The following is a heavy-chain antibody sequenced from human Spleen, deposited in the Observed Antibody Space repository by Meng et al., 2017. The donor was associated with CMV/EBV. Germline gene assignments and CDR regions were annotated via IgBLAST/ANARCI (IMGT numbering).Heavy chain of an antibody. J-gene: IGHJ1*01. CDR2: IYYSGNT. CDR1: GGSISSSNCY. D-gene: IGHD1-26*01. CDR3: AKAGLVGATVAEYFQH. V-gene: IGHV4-39*07. Sequence: SETLSLTCTVSGGSISSSNCYWGWIRQPPGKGLEWIASIYYSGNTYYNPSLKSRVTISVDTSKNQFSLNLTSVTAADTAVYYCAKAGLVGATVAEYFQHWGQGTLVTVSS.